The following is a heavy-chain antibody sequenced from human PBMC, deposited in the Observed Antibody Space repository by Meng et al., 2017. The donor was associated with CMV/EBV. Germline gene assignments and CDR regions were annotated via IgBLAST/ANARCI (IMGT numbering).Heavy chain of an antibody. CDR3: ARGGNWFDP. V-gene: IGHV4-34*01. CDR1: GGSFSVYY. CDR2: INHSGST. J-gene: IGHJ5*02. Sequence: PLHQWCDAFLQPSQTLSPPSAVYGGSFSVYYWSGIRHPPGKGLEWIGEINHSGSTNYNPSLKSRVTISVDTSKNQFSLKLSSVTAADTAVYYCARGGNWFDPWGQGTLVTVSS.